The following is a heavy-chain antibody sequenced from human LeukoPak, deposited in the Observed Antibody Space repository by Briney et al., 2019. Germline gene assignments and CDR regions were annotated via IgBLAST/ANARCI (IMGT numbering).Heavy chain of an antibody. Sequence: PGGSLRLSCAASGFTFSSYAMNWVRQAPGKGLEWVSTISDSGGRAYYADSVKGRVTISRDNSKNTLYLQMNTLRVEDTAVYYCARGLFLSGYLDAFDIWGQGTEVTVSS. D-gene: IGHD3-22*01. V-gene: IGHV3-23*01. CDR2: ISDSGGRA. CDR3: ARGLFLSGYLDAFDI. J-gene: IGHJ3*02. CDR1: GFTFSSYA.